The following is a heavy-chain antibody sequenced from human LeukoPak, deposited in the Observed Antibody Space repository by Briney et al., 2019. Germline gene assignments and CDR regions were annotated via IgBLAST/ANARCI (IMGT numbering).Heavy chain of an antibody. CDR1: GFTVSSNY. V-gene: IGHV3-53*01. D-gene: IGHD3-22*01. CDR2: IYSGGSA. CDR3: ARDSGGYSH. J-gene: IGHJ4*02. Sequence: GESLKISCAASGFTVSSNYMSWVRQAPGKGLEWVSVIYSGGSAYYADSVKGRFTISRDNSKNTLYLQMNSLRAEDTAVYYCARDSGGYSHWGQGTLVTVSS.